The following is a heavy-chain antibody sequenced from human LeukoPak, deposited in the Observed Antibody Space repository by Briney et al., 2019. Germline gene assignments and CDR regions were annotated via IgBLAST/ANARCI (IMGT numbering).Heavy chain of an antibody. V-gene: IGHV3-15*01. CDR3: TTGDCRSTSCYTDYYYYYMDV. CDR1: GFTLSNAW. D-gene: IGHD2-2*02. CDR2: IKSKTDGGTT. Sequence: GGSLRLSCAASGFTLSNAWMSWVRQAPGKGLEWVGRIKSKTDGGTTDYAAPVKGRFTISRDDSKNTLYLQMNSLKTEDTAVYYCTTGDCRSTSCYTDYYYYYMDVWGKGTTVTVS. J-gene: IGHJ6*03.